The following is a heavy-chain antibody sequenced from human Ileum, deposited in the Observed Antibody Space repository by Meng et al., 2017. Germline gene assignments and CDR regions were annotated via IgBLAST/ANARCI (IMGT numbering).Heavy chain of an antibody. CDR2: AST. J-gene: IGHJ4*02. CDR1: GASVTTSHYQ. V-gene: IGHV4-61*01. CDR3: ARDHWGSLDY. Sequence: QVQREEPGPVLGGPSWTLSLICTLSGASVTTSHYQWGWIRQPPGKGLEWIGYASTNYNPSLKSRLTISLDTSKNQVSLKLTSVTAADTAVYYCARDHWGSLDYWGQGILVTVSS. D-gene: IGHD7-27*01.